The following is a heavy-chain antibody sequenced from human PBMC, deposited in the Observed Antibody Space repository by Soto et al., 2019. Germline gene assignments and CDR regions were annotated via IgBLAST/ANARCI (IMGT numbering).Heavy chain of an antibody. CDR3: AREFTAAAGLYYYGMDV. J-gene: IGHJ6*02. CDR1: GGTFSSYT. CDR2: IIPILGIA. D-gene: IGHD6-13*01. Sequence: VASVKVSCKASGGTFSSYTISWVRQAPGQGLEWMGRIIPILGIANYAQKFQGRVTITADKSTSTAYMELSSLRSEDTAVYYCAREFTAAAGLYYYGMDVWGQGTTVTVSS. V-gene: IGHV1-69*04.